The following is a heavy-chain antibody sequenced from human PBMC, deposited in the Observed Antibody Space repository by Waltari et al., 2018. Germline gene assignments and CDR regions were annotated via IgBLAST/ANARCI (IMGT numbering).Heavy chain of an antibody. CDR3: ARERRGYYAEY. CDR2: ITYDGSNK. J-gene: IGHJ4*02. Sequence: VQLAESGGGVVQPGGPLSLSCAAHGFTFSDYAMHWVRQAPGKGLEWVTLITYDGSNKYYADSVKGRFTISRDDSKNTLHLQMNSLRDEDTAIYYCARERRGYYAEYWGQGTLVTVSS. V-gene: IGHV3-30*02. CDR1: GFTFSDYA.